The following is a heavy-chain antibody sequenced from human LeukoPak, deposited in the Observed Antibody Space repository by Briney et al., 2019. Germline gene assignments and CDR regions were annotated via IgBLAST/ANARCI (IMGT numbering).Heavy chain of an antibody. J-gene: IGHJ4*02. Sequence: QPGGSLRLSCVASGFTFSSYALSWVRQAPGKGLEWVSTISVSGGSTYYADSVKGRFTISRDNSKNTLYLQMNSLRAEDTAVYYCAKDRMGLYSYGSGICIDYWGQGTLVTVSS. D-gene: IGHD5-18*01. CDR3: AKDRMGLYSYGSGICIDY. CDR1: GFTFSSYA. V-gene: IGHV3-23*01. CDR2: ISVSGGST.